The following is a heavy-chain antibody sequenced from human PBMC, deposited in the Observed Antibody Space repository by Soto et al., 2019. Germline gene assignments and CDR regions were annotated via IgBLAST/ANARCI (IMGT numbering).Heavy chain of an antibody. CDR1: GDSITSISYY. J-gene: IGHJ4*02. CDR2: IHYSGST. D-gene: IGHD6-13*01. CDR3: ARRLFSSTWPSYFDY. V-gene: IGHV4-39*01. Sequence: SETLSLTCTVSGDSITSISYYWGWIRQPSGKGLEWIGCIHYSGSTYYNPSLRSRVTSSVDTSKNQFSLKVSSVTAADTAVYYCARRLFSSTWPSYFDYWGEGTLVTVSS.